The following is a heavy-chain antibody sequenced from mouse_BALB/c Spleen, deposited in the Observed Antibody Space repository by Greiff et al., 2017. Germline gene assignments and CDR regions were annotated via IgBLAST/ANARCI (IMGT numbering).Heavy chain of an antibody. CDR3: ARRGDYYGSSHGFAY. CDR2: ISYSGST. D-gene: IGHD1-1*01. CDR1: GYSITSDYA. V-gene: IGHV3-2*02. J-gene: IGHJ3*01. Sequence: ESGPGLVKPSQSLSLTCTVTGYSITSDYAWNWIRQFPGNKLEWMGYISYSGSTSYNQSLKSRISITRDTSKNQFFLQLNSVTTEDTATYYCARRGDYYGSSHGFAYWGQGTLVTVSA.